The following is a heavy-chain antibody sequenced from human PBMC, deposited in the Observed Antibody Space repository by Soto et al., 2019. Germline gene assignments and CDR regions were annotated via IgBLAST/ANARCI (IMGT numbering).Heavy chain of an antibody. CDR1: GGSVSSGSYY. Sequence: QVQLQESGPGLVKPSETLSLTCTVSGGSVSSGSYYWSWIRQPPGKGLEWIGYIYYSGSTNYNPSLKSRVTISVDTSKNQFSLKLSSVTAADTAVYYCARAGVGMVRGKRVEYFDYWGQGTLVTVSS. CDR2: IYYSGST. V-gene: IGHV4-61*01. J-gene: IGHJ4*02. D-gene: IGHD3-10*01. CDR3: ARAGVGMVRGKRVEYFDY.